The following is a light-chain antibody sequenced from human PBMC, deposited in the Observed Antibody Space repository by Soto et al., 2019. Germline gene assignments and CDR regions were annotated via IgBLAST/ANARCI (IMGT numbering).Light chain of an antibody. Sequence: DIKMTQSPSTLSASVGDRVTITCRASESMSNCLAWYQQKPGKAPKLLISGASSLQSGVPSRFSGSRSGTDFTLTISSLVPEDFATYYCQQTYSTPWTFGQGTMVDIK. CDR1: ESMSNC. CDR3: QQTYSTPWT. V-gene: IGKV1-39*01. J-gene: IGKJ1*01. CDR2: GAS.